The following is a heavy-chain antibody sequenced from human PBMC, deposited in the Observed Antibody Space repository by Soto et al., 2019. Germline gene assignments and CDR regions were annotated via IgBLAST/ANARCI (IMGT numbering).Heavy chain of an antibody. CDR2: ISGSGDST. D-gene: IGHD5-12*01. J-gene: IGHJ4*02. V-gene: IGHV3-23*01. CDR1: GFTFSTYA. Sequence: PGGSLRLSCAASGFTFSTYAMIWVRQAPGKGLEWVSAISGSGDSTHYADSVKGRFTISRDNSKNTLYLQMSSLRAEDTAIYYCAKDSFINLRGYDSYWGQGTLVTVSS. CDR3: AKDSFINLRGYDSY.